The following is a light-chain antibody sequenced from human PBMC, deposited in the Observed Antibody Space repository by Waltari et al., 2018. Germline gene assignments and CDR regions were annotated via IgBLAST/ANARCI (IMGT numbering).Light chain of an antibody. CDR3: QKYSSLPFT. CDR1: QSVSSY. Sequence: TPSPATLSLSQGERATLSCRASQSVSSYLAWYHQKPGQAPRLLIYGTSTRATGIPDRFSGSGSGTEFTLTISSLESEDFAVYYCQKYSSLPFTFGPGTKLDIK. V-gene: IGKV3D-15*01. J-gene: IGKJ3*01. CDR2: GTS.